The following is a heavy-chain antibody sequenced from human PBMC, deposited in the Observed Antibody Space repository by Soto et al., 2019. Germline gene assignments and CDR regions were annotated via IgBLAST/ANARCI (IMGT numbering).Heavy chain of an antibody. Sequence: QVQLVQSGAEVKKPGASVKVSCKASGYTFTSYGISWVRQAPGQGLEWMGWIITYNGNTNYAQKLQGRVTMTTATSTSSGYMELRSMRSDDTAVYYCARYCSSTSCYDYGMDVSGQGTTVTDSS. CDR1: GYTFTSYG. D-gene: IGHD2-2*01. CDR2: IITYNGNT. CDR3: ARYCSSTSCYDYGMDV. J-gene: IGHJ6*02. V-gene: IGHV1-18*01.